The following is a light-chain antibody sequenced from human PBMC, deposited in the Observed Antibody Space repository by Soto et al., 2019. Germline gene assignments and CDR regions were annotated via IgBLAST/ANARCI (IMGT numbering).Light chain of an antibody. CDR2: KAS. Sequence: DIQMTQSPSTLSVSIGDRVTITCRASESISSWLAWYQQKPGKAPTLLIYKASSLESGVPSRFSGNGSGTEFTLTISSLQPDDFATYYCQQFHSYSPYTFGQGTKLQIK. V-gene: IGKV1-5*03. CDR3: QQFHSYSPYT. J-gene: IGKJ2*01. CDR1: ESISSW.